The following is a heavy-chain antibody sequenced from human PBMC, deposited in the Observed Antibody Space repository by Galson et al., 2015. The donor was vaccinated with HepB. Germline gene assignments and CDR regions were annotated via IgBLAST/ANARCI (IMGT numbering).Heavy chain of an antibody. CDR3: VKVGYFFDSSGYRGVDY. CDR2: ISHDGGTQ. V-gene: IGHV3-30-3*02. CDR1: GFTFRSYA. J-gene: IGHJ4*02. Sequence: LRLSCAASGFTFRSYAMHWVRQAPGKGLEWVTVISHDGGTQYYADSVKGRFTISRDNFKNTLYLQINSLRPEDTAVYYCVKVGYFFDSSGYRGVDYWGQGTLVTVSS. D-gene: IGHD3-22*01.